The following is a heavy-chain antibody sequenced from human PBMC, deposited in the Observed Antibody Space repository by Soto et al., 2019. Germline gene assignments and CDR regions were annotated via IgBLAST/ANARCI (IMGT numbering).Heavy chain of an antibody. V-gene: IGHV3-7*03. CDR1: GLTFRTYL. Sequence: GGSLRLSCRTSGLTFRTYLMSWVRQAPGKGLEWVANIKTDGSEEYYADSVEGRFTISRDNTKNSLYLQMNSLRAEDTAVYYCARGRYNWNYGYWGHGTLVTVSS. CDR2: IKTDGSEE. D-gene: IGHD1-7*01. CDR3: ARGRYNWNYGY. J-gene: IGHJ4*01.